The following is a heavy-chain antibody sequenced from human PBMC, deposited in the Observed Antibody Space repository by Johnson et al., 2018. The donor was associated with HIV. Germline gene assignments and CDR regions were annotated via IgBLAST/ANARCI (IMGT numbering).Heavy chain of an antibody. V-gene: IGHV3-74*01. Sequence: VQLVESGGGLVQPGESLRLSCAASGFTFNNYWMHWVRLGPGTGLMWVSHINTDGSSTIYADSVKRRFTISRDHAKNTLYLPMTSLRAEDTAVYYCARSASKYDAFDIWGPGTAVTVSS. CDR1: GFTFNNYW. CDR3: ARSASKYDAFDI. CDR2: INTDGSST. J-gene: IGHJ3*02.